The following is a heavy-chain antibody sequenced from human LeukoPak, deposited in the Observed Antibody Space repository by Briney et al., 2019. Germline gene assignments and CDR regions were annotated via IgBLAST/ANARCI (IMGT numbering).Heavy chain of an antibody. J-gene: IGHJ5*02. CDR2: IYHSGST. CDR1: GGSFSGYY. V-gene: IGHV4-34*01. CDR3: ARDYGYSYGFGP. Sequence: SETLSLTCAVYGGSFSGYYWSWIRQPPGKGLEWIGEIYHSGSTNYNPSLKSRVTISVDKSKNQFSLKLSSVTAADTAVYYCARDYGYSYGFGPWGQGTLVTVSS. D-gene: IGHD5-18*01.